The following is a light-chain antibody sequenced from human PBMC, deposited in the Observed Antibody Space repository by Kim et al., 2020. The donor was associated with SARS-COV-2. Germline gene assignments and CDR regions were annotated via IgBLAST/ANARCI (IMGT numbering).Light chain of an antibody. V-gene: IGLV2-14*03. J-gene: IGLJ2*01. CDR1: SSDVGAYNY. CDR2: DVT. Sequence: GQSITIACTGTSSDVGAYNYVSCYQQHPGEGTKLIIYDVTKRPSGASDRFSGSKSGNTASLTISWLQAEDEADYYCSSFTTASTVLFGGGTQLTVL. CDR3: SSFTTASTVL.